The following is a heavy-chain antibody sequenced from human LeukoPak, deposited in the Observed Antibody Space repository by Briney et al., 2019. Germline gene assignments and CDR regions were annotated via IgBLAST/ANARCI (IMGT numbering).Heavy chain of an antibody. V-gene: IGHV3-48*02. CDR3: CRGVGANGSYFFAY. CDR2: ISSSSTI. D-gene: IGHD1-26*01. CDR1: GFTFSSYS. Sequence: PGGSLRLSCAASGFTFSSYSVNWVRQAPGKGLEWVSYISSSSTIYYADSVKGRFTVSRDNAKNSLYLQMNSLRDGDTAVFYLCRGVGANGSYFFAYWGQGTLVTVS. J-gene: IGHJ4*02.